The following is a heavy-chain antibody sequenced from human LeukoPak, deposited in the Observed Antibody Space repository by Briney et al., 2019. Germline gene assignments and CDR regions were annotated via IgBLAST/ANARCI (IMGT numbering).Heavy chain of an antibody. J-gene: IGHJ4*02. D-gene: IGHD1-26*01. CDR2: IYHSGST. CDR3: ARTRWELQFDY. CDR1: GGSISSSNW. V-gene: IGHV4-4*02. Sequence: PSGTLSLTCAVSGGSISSSNWWSWVRQPPGKGLEWIGEIYHSGSTNYNPSLKSRVTISVDTSKNQFSLKLSSVTAADTAVYYCARTRWELQFDYWGQGTLVTVSS.